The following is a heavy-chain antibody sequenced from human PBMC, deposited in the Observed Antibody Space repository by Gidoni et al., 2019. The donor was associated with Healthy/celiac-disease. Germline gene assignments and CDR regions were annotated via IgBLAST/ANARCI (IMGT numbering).Heavy chain of an antibody. Sequence: QVQLLESGGGLVQPGRSLRLSCAASGSTFSSYGMHWVRQAPGKGREWVAVIAYDGSNKYYADSVKGRFTISRDNSKNTLYLQMNSLRAEDTAVYYCAKTKAGTHAFDIWGQGTMVTVSS. CDR3: AKTKAGTHAFDI. CDR2: IAYDGSNK. V-gene: IGHV3-30*18. CDR1: GSTFSSYG. J-gene: IGHJ3*02. D-gene: IGHD6-13*01.